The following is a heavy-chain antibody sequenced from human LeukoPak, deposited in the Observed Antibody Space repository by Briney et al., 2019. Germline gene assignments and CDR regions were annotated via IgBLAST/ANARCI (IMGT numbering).Heavy chain of an antibody. J-gene: IGHJ3*02. V-gene: IGHV3-53*01. Sequence: GGSLRLSCAASGFTFSSYGMSWFGQAPGKGLGGVSVIYSGGSTYYADSVKGRFTISRDNSKNTLYLQMNSLRAEDTAVYYCARGGLELRAAFDIWGQGTMVTVSS. D-gene: IGHD1-7*01. CDR1: GFTFSSYG. CDR2: IYSGGST. CDR3: ARGGLELRAAFDI.